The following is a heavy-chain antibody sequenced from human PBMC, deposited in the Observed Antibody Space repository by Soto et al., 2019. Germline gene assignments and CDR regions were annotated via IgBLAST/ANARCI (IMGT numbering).Heavy chain of an antibody. CDR3: AVTDGPFYYYYGMDV. CDR2: IIPIFGTA. J-gene: IGHJ6*02. Sequence: SVKVSCKASGGTFSSYAISWVRQAPGQGLEWMGGIIPIFGTANYAQKFQGRVTITADESTSTAYMELSSLRSEDTAVYYCAVTDGPFYYYYGMDVWGQGTTVTVSS. CDR1: GGTFSSYA. D-gene: IGHD2-21*02. V-gene: IGHV1-69*13.